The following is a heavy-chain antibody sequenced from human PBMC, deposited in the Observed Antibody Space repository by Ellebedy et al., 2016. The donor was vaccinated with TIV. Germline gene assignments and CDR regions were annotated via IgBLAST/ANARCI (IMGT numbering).Heavy chain of an antibody. D-gene: IGHD5-12*01. Sequence: PSETLSLTCATSEFAFETDWMTWLRQAPGKGLEWVANINVDGSQQFYVDSVKGRFTVSRDNRKSLLYLQMSGLRADDTAMYYCARVRQGSGGYNFWGQGTLVTVSS. CDR1: EFAFETDW. V-gene: IGHV3-7*03. J-gene: IGHJ4*02. CDR2: INVDGSQQ. CDR3: ARVRQGSGGYNF.